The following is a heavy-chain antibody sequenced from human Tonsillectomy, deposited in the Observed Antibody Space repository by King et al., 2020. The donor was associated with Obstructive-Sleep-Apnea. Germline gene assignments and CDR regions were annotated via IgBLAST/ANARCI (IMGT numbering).Heavy chain of an antibody. CDR3: ARHPQWLVPPDY. V-gene: IGHV4-39*01. CDR1: GGSISSSSYY. Sequence: QLQESGPGLVKPSETLSLTCTVSGGSISSSSYYWGWIRQPPGKGLEWLGTIYYSGNTYYNPSLKSRVAISVDPSKNHFSLLLSSVTAADTAVYYCARHPQWLVPPDYWGQGTLVTVSS. J-gene: IGHJ4*02. D-gene: IGHD6-19*01. CDR2: IYYSGNT.